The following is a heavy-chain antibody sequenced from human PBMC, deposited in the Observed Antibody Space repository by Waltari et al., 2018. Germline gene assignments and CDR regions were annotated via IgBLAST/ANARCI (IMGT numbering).Heavy chain of an antibody. J-gene: IGHJ4*02. D-gene: IGHD3-10*01. CDR3: AKAQYYYGSGDLFDY. Sequence: EVQLVESGGGLVQPGGSLRLSCAASGFTFSSYAMTWVRPAPGKGLEWVSASSGSGGSTYYADSVKGRFTISRDNSKNTLYLQMNSLRAEDTAVYYCAKAQYYYGSGDLFDYWGQGTLVTVSS. CDR1: GFTFSSYA. V-gene: IGHV3-23*04. CDR2: SSGSGGST.